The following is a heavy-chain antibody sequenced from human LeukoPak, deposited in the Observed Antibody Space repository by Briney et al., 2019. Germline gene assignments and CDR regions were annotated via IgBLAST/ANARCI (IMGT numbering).Heavy chain of an antibody. V-gene: IGHV1-2*02. J-gene: IGHJ4*02. Sequence: GASVKVSCKASGYTFTGHYMHWVRQAPGQGLEWMGWINPNSGGTQYAQKFQDRVTMTRDTSISTAYMELSRLRSDDTAVYYCARAILSVDFWSGPNADYWGQGTLVTVSS. CDR2: INPNSGGT. CDR1: GYTFTGHY. CDR3: ARAILSVDFWSGPNADY. D-gene: IGHD3-3*01.